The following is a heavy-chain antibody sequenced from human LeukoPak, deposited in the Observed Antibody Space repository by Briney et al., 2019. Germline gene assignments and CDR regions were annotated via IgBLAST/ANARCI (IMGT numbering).Heavy chain of an antibody. CDR2: INPNSGST. D-gene: IGHD1-26*01. CDR3: ARLAGHSGSYSGPFDY. Sequence: ASVKVSCKASGYTFTGYYMHWVRQAPGQGLEWMGRINPNSGSTNYAQKFQGRVTMTRDTSISTAYMELSRLRSDDTAVYYCARLAGHSGSYSGPFDYWGQGTLVTVSS. J-gene: IGHJ4*02. CDR1: GYTFTGYY. V-gene: IGHV1-2*06.